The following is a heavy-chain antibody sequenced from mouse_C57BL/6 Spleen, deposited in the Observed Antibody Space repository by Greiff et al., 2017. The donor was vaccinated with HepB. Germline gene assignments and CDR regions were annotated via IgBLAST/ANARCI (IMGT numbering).Heavy chain of an antibody. D-gene: IGHD2-3*01. Sequence: QVQLQQSGPELVKPGASVKISCKASGYAFSSSWMNWVKQRPGKGLEWIGRIYPGDGDTNYNGKFKGKATLTADKSSSTAYMQLSSLTSEDSAVYFCAMESYDGYLFAYWGQGTLVTVSA. CDR3: AMESYDGYLFAY. V-gene: IGHV1-82*01. CDR1: GYAFSSSW. CDR2: IYPGDGDT. J-gene: IGHJ3*01.